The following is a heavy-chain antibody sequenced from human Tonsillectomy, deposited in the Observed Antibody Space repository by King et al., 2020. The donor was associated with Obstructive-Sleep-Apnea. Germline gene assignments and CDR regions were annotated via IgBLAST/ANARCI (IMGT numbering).Heavy chain of an antibody. CDR1: GGSISSYY. D-gene: IGHD1-1*01. J-gene: IGHJ4*02. V-gene: IGHV4-59*08. Sequence: HVQLQESGPGLVKPSETLSLICSVSGGSISSYYWSWIRQPPGKGLEWIGYISYSGTTDYNPTLKSRVTILVDTSKNQFSLRLRSVTAADTAVYYCARHELDVRPFDFWGQGTLVTVSS. CDR3: ARHELDVRPFDF. CDR2: ISYSGTT.